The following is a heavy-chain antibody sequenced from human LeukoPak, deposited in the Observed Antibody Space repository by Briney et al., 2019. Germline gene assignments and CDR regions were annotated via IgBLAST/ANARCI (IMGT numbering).Heavy chain of an antibody. V-gene: IGHV3-23*01. D-gene: IGHD2/OR15-2a*01. CDR2: ISGIADRT. CDR1: GFTFSSYA. J-gene: IGHJ4*02. CDR3: AKESPYKIIGREYYFDH. Sequence: GGSLRLSCAASGFTFSSYAMSWVRQAPGKGLEWVSAISGIADRTYYADSVRGRVTISRDNSKKTLYLQMDRLRAEDTAVYYRAKESPYKIIGREYYFDHWGQGTLVTVSS.